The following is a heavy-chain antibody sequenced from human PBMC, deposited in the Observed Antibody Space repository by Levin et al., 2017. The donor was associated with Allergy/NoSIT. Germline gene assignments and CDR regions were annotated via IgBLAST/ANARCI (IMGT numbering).Heavy chain of an antibody. CDR2: ISAYNGNT. CDR1: GYTFTSYG. V-gene: IGHV1-18*01. D-gene: IGHD1-1*01. J-gene: IGHJ4*02. Sequence: GESLKISCKASGYTFTSYGISWVRQAPGQGLEWMGWISAYNGNTNYAQKLQGRVTMTTDTSTSTAYMELRSLRSDDTAVYYCARDLSYRKRFDYWGQGTLVTVSS. CDR3: ARDLSYRKRFDY.